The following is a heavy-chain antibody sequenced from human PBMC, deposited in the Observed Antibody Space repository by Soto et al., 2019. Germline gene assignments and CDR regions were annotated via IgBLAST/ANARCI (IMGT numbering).Heavy chain of an antibody. CDR1: GFTFSTYG. D-gene: IGHD6-13*01. CDR3: ATDVAAGSVMGV. Sequence: EVQLVESGGGLVKPGGSLRLSCAASGFTFSTYGMNWVRQAPGKGLEWVSSISSGGNYIDYADSVKGRVTISRDNAKDSLDLQLTSLSAEDTAVYYRATDVAAGSVMGVWGQGTTVTVSS. CDR2: ISSGGNYI. J-gene: IGHJ6*02. V-gene: IGHV3-21*01.